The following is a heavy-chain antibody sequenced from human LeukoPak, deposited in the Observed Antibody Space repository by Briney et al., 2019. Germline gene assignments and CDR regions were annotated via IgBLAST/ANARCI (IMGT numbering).Heavy chain of an antibody. Sequence: PGGSLRLSCAASGFTFSSYWRHWVRQAPGKGLVWVSRINSDGSSTNYADSVKGRFTISRDNAKNTLYLQMNSLRAEDTSVYYCARGHIVVVTAPDYWGQGTLATVSS. J-gene: IGHJ4*02. CDR3: ARGHIVVVTAPDY. CDR1: GFTFSSYW. V-gene: IGHV3-74*01. D-gene: IGHD2-21*02. CDR2: INSDGSST.